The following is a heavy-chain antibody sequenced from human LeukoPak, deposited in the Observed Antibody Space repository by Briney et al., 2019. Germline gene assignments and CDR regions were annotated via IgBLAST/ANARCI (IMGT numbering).Heavy chain of an antibody. V-gene: IGHV4-59*01. Sequence: SETLSLTCTVSGGSISSYYWSWIRQPPGKGLEWIGYIYYSGSTNYNPSLKSRVTISVDTSKNQFSLKLSSVTAADTAVYYCARAEYGDYYYYMDVWGKGTTVTVSS. CDR1: GGSISSYY. CDR2: IYYSGST. CDR3: ARAEYGDYYYYMDV. D-gene: IGHD4/OR15-4a*01. J-gene: IGHJ6*03.